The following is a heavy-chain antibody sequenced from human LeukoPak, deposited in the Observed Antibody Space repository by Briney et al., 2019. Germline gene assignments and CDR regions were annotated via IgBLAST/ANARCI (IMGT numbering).Heavy chain of an antibody. CDR3: AKDMNFCGSGSSYNPWGPFDS. Sequence: GRSLRLSYAASGLPLDNYAMHWVRQAPGKGLEGVSGIARNCGNTGFADSVKGRFTISRDNAENSLSLQMNSLTPETTAFYFCAKDMNFCGSGSSYNPWGPFDSWGQGTLVTVSS. V-gene: IGHV3-9*01. CDR1: GLPLDNYA. D-gene: IGHD3-10*01. CDR2: IARNCGNT. J-gene: IGHJ4*02.